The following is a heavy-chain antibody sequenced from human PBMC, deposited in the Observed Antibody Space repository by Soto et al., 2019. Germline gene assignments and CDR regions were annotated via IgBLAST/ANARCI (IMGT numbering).Heavy chain of an antibody. CDR2: IIPILGIA. Sequence: QVQLVQSGAEVKKPGSSVKVSCKASGGTFSSYTISWVRQAPGQGLEWMGRIIPILGIANYAQKFQGRVTITEDKSTSTAYMELSSLRSEDTAVYYCEREDPPEAPYWGQGTLVTVSS. CDR3: EREDPPEAPY. V-gene: IGHV1-69*08. J-gene: IGHJ4*02. CDR1: GGTFSSYT.